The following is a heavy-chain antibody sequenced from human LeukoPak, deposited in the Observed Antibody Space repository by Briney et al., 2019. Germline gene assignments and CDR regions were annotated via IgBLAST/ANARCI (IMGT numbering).Heavy chain of an antibody. CDR3: ARAHKHWFDP. J-gene: IGHJ5*02. CDR2: IYYSGST. Sequence: SETLSLTCTVSGGSISSYYWSWIRQPPGKGLEWIGYIYYSGSTNYNPSLKSRVTISVDTSKNQFSLKLSSVTAADTAVYYCARAHKHWFDPWGQGTLVTVSS. CDR1: GGSISSYY. V-gene: IGHV4-59*01.